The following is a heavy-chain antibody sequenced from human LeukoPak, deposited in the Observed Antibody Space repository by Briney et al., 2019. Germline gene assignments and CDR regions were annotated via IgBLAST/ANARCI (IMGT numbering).Heavy chain of an antibody. J-gene: IGHJ3*02. CDR1: GFTFSSYS. V-gene: IGHV3-48*01. CDR2: ISSSSSTI. CDR3: ARESYDFWSGRAISNAFDI. D-gene: IGHD3-3*01. Sequence: GGSLRLSCAASGFTFSSYSMNWVRQAPGKGLEWVSYISSSSSTIYYADSVKGRFTISRDNAKNSLYLQMNSLRAEDTAVYYCARESYDFWSGRAISNAFDIWGQGTMVTVSS.